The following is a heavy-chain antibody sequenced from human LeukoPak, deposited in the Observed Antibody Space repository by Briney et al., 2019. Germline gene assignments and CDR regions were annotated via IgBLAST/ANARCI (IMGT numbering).Heavy chain of an antibody. CDR3: ARGRWYYDSSGQFDY. D-gene: IGHD3-22*01. V-gene: IGHV1-69*05. CDR1: GGTFSSYA. CDR2: IIPIFGTA. J-gene: IGHJ4*02. Sequence: SVKVSCKASGGTFSSYAISWVRQAPGQGLEWMGGIIPIFGTANYAQKFQGRVTITTDESTSTAYMELSGLRSEDTAVYYCARGRWYYDSSGQFDYWGQGTLVTVSS.